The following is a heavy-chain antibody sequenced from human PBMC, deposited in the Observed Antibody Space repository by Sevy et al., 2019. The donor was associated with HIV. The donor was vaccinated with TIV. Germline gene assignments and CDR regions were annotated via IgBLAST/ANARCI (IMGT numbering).Heavy chain of an antibody. D-gene: IGHD1-1*01. CDR2: FIALFRTS. J-gene: IGHJ6*02. V-gene: IGHV1-69*13. Sequence: ASVKVSCRASGGTFSSYAINWVRQAPGQGLEWMGGFIALFRTSSYAQKFQGRVTIRADESSSTAYMELSSLTSEDTVVYYCARWGNWNGRGDVWGQGTTVTVSS. CDR1: GGTFSSYA. CDR3: ARWGNWNGRGDV.